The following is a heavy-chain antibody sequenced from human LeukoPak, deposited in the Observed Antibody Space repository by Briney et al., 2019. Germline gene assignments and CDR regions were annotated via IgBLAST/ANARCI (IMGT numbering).Heavy chain of an antibody. CDR3: ARDNVFGSYCGGDCYSGAFDI. CDR1: GYTFTSYY. J-gene: IGHJ3*02. Sequence: ASVKVSCKASGYTFTSYYMHWVRQDPGQGLEWMGIINPSGGSTSYAQKFQGRVTMTRDMSTSTVYMELSSLRSEDTAVYYCARDNVFGSYCGGDCYSGAFDIWGQGTMVTVSS. D-gene: IGHD2-21*02. CDR2: INPSGGST. V-gene: IGHV1-46*01.